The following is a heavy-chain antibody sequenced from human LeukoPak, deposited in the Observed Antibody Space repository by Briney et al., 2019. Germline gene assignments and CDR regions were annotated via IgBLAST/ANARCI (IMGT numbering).Heavy chain of an antibody. J-gene: IGHJ4*02. CDR3: ARVDDDFWSGYSAVLDY. CDR2: IYYSGST. D-gene: IGHD3-3*01. V-gene: IGHV4-39*07. Sequence: TPSETLSLTCTVSGGSISSSSYYWGWIRQPPGKGLEWIGSIYYSGSTYYNPSLKSRVTISVDRSKNQFSLKLSSVTAADTAVYYCARVDDDFWSGYSAVLDYWGQGTLVTVSS. CDR1: GGSISSSSYY.